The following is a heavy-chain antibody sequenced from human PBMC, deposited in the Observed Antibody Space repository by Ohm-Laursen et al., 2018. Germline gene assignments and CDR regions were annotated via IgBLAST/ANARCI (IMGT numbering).Heavy chain of an antibody. CDR1: GFTFSSYA. CDR2: IWYDGSNK. D-gene: IGHD3-22*01. CDR3: VRGSSGYYPYYFDF. Sequence: SLRLSCAASGFTFSSYAMSWVRQAPGKGLEWVAVIWYDGSNKYYGDSVKGRFTISRDNSKNTLYLQMNSLRAEETAVYYCVRGSSGYYPYYFDFWGQGTLVTVSS. V-gene: IGHV3-33*08. J-gene: IGHJ4*02.